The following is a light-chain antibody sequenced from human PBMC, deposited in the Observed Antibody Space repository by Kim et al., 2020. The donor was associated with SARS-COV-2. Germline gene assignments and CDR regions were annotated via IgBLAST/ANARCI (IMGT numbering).Light chain of an antibody. CDR2: KAS. CDR3: QQFNSYPVT. Sequence: DIQMTQSPSTLSASVGDRVTITCRASQSISNWLAWYQQKPGRAPNLLIYKASTLESGVPSRFSGSGSGTEFTLTISSLQPDDFATYYCQQFNSYPVTSGGGTKVDIK. V-gene: IGKV1-5*03. CDR1: QSISNW. J-gene: IGKJ4*01.